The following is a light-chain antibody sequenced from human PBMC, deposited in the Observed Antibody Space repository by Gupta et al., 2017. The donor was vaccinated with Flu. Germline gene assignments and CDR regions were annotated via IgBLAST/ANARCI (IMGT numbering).Light chain of an antibody. Sequence: DSLRSYSASWYQQKPGQAPVLVIYGENNRPSGIPDRFSVSSSGNTASLTITGAQAEDEADYSCNSRDSSVKHLSWVFGGGTKLTVL. CDR2: GEN. J-gene: IGLJ3*02. CDR3: NSRDSSVKHLSWV. V-gene: IGLV3-19*01. CDR1: SLRSYS.